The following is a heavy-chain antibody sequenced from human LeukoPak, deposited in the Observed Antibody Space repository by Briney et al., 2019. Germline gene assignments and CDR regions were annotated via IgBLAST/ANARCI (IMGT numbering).Heavy chain of an antibody. Sequence: GGSLRLSCAASGFTFSRYWMHWVRQAPGKGLVWVSGINSDGSDTSYADDVKGRFTISRDNAKNTLYLQMNSLRAEDTAVYYCARVGIQRYFDYWGQGTLVTVSS. CDR3: ARVGIQRYFDY. J-gene: IGHJ4*02. CDR2: INSDGSDT. CDR1: GFTFSRYW. D-gene: IGHD5-18*01. V-gene: IGHV3-74*01.